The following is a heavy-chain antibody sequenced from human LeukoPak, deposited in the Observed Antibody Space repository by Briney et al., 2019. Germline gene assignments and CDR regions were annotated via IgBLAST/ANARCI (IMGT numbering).Heavy chain of an antibody. V-gene: IGHV4-59*12. D-gene: IGHD2-15*01. Sequence: SETLSLTCSVSGDSISTYYWSWIRQPPGKALEWIGYVYYSGSTDYNPSLKSRVTISIDTSKKQFSLKLSSVTAADTAVYYCARDVGSVAGWDYWGQGTLVTVSS. CDR1: GDSISTYY. CDR2: VYYSGST. J-gene: IGHJ4*02. CDR3: ARDVGSVAGWDY.